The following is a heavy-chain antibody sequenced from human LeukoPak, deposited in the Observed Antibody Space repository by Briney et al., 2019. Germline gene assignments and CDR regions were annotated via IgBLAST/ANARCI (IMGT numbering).Heavy chain of an antibody. Sequence: PSQTLSLTCTVSGGSISSGGYYWSWIRQPPGKRLEWIGYIYYSESTYYNPSLKSRVTISVDTSKNQFSLKLSSVTAADTAVYYCARDTGVTTDVGAAFDIWGQGTMVTVSS. CDR2: IYYSEST. D-gene: IGHD4-17*01. CDR3: ARDTGVTTDVGAAFDI. J-gene: IGHJ3*02. CDR1: GGSISSGGYY. V-gene: IGHV4-31*03.